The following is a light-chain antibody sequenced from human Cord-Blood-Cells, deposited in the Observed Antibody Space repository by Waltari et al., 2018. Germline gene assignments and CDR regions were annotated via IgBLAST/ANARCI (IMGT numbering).Light chain of an antibody. CDR3: QQYNSYSPAWT. Sequence: DIQMTQSPSTLSASVGDRVTITCRASQSISSWLAWYQQKPEKAPKLLIYKASSLESGVPSRFSGSGSGTEFTLTISSLQPDDFATYYCQQYNSYSPAWTFGQGTKVEIK. CDR1: QSISSW. V-gene: IGKV1-5*03. CDR2: KAS. J-gene: IGKJ1*01.